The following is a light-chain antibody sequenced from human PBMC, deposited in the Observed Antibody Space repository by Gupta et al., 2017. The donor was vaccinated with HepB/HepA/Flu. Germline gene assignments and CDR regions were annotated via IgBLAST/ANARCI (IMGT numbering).Light chain of an antibody. CDR2: EVN. J-gene: IGLJ2*01. V-gene: IGLV2-8*01. Sequence: HSALTQPPSASGSPGQSVTITCPGTSSDVGGYEYVAWYQQDPGRAPNLMIYEVNKRPSGVPDRFSGSKSGNTASLTVSGLQAEDEADYYCTSYADSNIVVFGGGTKLTVL. CDR1: SSDVGGYEY. CDR3: TSYADSNIVV.